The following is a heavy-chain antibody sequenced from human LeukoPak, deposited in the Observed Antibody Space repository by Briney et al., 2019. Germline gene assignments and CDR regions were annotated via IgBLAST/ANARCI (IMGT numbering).Heavy chain of an antibody. CDR2: IYHSGST. Sequence: SETLSLTCTVSGGSISSTSYYWGWIRQPPGKGLEWIGSIYHSGSTYSNPSLKSRVTRSVDTSKNQFSLNLSSVTAADTAVYYCARVDWLANYYYYMDVWGKGTTVTVSS. V-gene: IGHV4-39*07. J-gene: IGHJ6*03. D-gene: IGHD2-21*01. CDR3: ARVDWLANYYYYMDV. CDR1: GGSISSTSYY.